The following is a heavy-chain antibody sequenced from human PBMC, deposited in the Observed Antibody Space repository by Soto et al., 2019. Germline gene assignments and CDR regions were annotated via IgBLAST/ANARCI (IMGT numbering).Heavy chain of an antibody. CDR1: GGSISSHY. D-gene: IGHD5-18*01. CDR2: IYYSGST. Sequence: SETLSLTCTVSGGSISSHYWSWIRQPPGKGLEWIGYIYYSGSTNYNPSLKSRVTISVDTSKNQFSLKLSSVTAADTAVYYCARALPGYSYGHFHGYYYSYMDVWGKGTTVTVSS. J-gene: IGHJ6*03. CDR3: ARALPGYSYGHFHGYYYSYMDV. V-gene: IGHV4-59*11.